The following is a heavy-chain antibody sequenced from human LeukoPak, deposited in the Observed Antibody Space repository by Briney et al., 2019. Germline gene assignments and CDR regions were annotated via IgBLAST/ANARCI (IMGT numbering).Heavy chain of an antibody. CDR2: INPNSGGT. J-gene: IGHJ4*02. CDR3: ARFHSFWSGFPCYFDY. Sequence: ASVKVSCKASGYTFTGYYMYWVRQAPGQGLGWMGWINPNSGGTNYAQKFQGRVTMTRDTSISTAYMELSRLRSDDTAVYYCARFHSFWSGFPCYFDYWGQGTLVTVSS. CDR1: GYTFTGYY. D-gene: IGHD3-3*01. V-gene: IGHV1-2*02.